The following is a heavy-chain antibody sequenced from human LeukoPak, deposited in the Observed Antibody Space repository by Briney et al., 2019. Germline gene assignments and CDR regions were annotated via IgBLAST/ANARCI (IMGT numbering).Heavy chain of an antibody. D-gene: IGHD2-2*01. V-gene: IGHV4-30-2*01. CDR2: IYHSGST. CDR1: GGSISSGGYY. CDR3: ARSNFVVVPADYFDY. Sequence: SETLSLTCTVSGGSISSGGYYWSWIRQPPGKGLEWIGYIYHSGSTYYNPSLKSRVTISVDRSKNQFSLKLSSVTAADTAVYYCARSNFVVVPADYFDYWGQGTLVTVSS. J-gene: IGHJ4*02.